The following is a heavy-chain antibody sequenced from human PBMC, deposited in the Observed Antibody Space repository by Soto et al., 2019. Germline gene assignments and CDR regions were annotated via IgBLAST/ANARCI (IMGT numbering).Heavy chain of an antibody. V-gene: IGHV3-11*06. CDR3: VRGGGGGLFDP. J-gene: IGHJ5*02. D-gene: IGHD2-15*01. CDR1: GFTLGDSY. CDR2: ISPGSRYP. Sequence: GGSLRLSCAGSGFTLGDSYMSWIRQAPGKGLEWLSYISPGSRYPAYADSVKGRFTISRDNAKRSLYLQMMSLTAEDTAIYYCVRGGGGGLFDPWGQGTMVTVSS.